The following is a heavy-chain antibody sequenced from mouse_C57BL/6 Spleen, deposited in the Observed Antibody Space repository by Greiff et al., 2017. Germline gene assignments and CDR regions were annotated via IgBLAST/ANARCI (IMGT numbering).Heavy chain of an antibody. Sequence: QVQLQQPGAELVRPGSSVKLSCKASGYTFTSYWMHWVKQRPIQGLEWIGNIDPSDSETHYNQKFKDKATLTVDKSSSTAYMQLSSLTSEDSAVYYSARYSNYEAMDYWGQGTSVTVSS. CDR3: ARYSNYEAMDY. J-gene: IGHJ4*01. V-gene: IGHV1-52*01. CDR1: GYTFTSYW. D-gene: IGHD2-5*01. CDR2: IDPSDSET.